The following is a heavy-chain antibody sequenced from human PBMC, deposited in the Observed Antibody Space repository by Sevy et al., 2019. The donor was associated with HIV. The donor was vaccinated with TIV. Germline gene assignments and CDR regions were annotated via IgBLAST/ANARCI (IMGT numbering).Heavy chain of an antibody. CDR2: IYSSGST. J-gene: IGHJ4*02. CDR3: ARDDVAAAGKGY. V-gene: IGHV3-53*01. Sequence: GGSLRLSCAASGFTVSSNYMSWVRQAPGKGLEWVSVIYSSGSTYYADSVKGRFTISRDNSKNTLYLQMNSLRAEDTAVYYCARDDVAAAGKGYWGEGTLVAVSS. CDR1: GFTVSSNY. D-gene: IGHD6-13*01.